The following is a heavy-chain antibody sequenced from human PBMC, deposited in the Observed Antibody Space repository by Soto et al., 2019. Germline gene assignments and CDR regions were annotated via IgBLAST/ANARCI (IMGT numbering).Heavy chain of an antibody. D-gene: IGHD6-19*01. J-gene: IGHJ6*03. CDR1: AGSIISSIYY. CDR2: IYYSGST. CDR3: ARHPSGGWAYYYYMDV. V-gene: IGHV4-39*01. Sequence: QLQLQESGPGLVKPSETLSLTCPVSAGSIISSIYYWGWIRQPPGKGLEWIGSIYYSGSTYYNPSLKSRITISVDPPKNQCSPKLSSVTAADTAVYYCARHPSGGWAYYYYMDVWGKGTTVTVSS.